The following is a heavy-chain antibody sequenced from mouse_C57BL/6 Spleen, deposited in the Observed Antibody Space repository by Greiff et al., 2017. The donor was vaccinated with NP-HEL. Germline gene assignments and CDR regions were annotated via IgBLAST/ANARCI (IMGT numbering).Heavy chain of an antibody. CDR3: ARRAITTVPYWYFDV. D-gene: IGHD1-1*01. J-gene: IGHJ1*03. CDR1: GFTFSDYY. V-gene: IGHV5-16*01. CDR2: INYDGSST. Sequence: EVKVVESEGGLVQPGSSMKLSCTASGFTFSDYYMAWVRQVPEKGLEWVANINYDGSSTYYLDSLKSRFIISRDNAKNILYLQMSSLKSEDTATYYCARRAITTVPYWYFDVWGTGTTVTVSS.